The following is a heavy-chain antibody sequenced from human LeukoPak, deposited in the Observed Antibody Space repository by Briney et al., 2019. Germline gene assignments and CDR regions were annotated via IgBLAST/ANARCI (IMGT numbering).Heavy chain of an antibody. J-gene: IGHJ6*02. D-gene: IGHD5-18*01. Sequence: AGGSLRLSCAASGFSFDDYAMHWVRQVPGKGLEWVAVIWYDGSNKYYADSVKGRFTISRDNSKNTLYLQMNSLRAEDTAVYYCARDLSYSYGFIPFYYGMDVWGQGTTATVSS. V-gene: IGHV3-33*08. CDR3: ARDLSYSYGFIPFYYGMDV. CDR2: IWYDGSNK. CDR1: GFSFDDYA.